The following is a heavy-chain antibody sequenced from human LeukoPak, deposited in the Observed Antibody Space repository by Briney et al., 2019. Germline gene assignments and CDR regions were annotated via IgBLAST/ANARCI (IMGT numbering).Heavy chain of an antibody. V-gene: IGHV3-30-3*01. CDR3: ARGGSSSWYNRHYFDY. D-gene: IGHD6-13*01. Sequence: GGSLRLSCAASGFTFSSYWMSWVRQAPGKGLEWVAVISYDGSNKYYADSVKGRFTISRDNSKNTLYLQMNSLRAEDTAVYYCARGGSSSWYNRHYFDYWGQGTLVTVSS. CDR2: ISYDGSNK. CDR1: GFTFSSYW. J-gene: IGHJ4*02.